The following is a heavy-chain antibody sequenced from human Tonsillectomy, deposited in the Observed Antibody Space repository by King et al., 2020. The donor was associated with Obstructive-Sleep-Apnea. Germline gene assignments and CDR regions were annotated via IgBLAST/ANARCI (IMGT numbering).Heavy chain of an antibody. Sequence: QLVQSGGGVVQPGRSLRLSCAASGFTFSSYGMHWVRQAPGKGLEWVAVISYDGSNKYYADSVKGRFTISRDNSKNTLYLQMNSLRAEDTAVYYCNRERAPLAWDAFDIWGQGTMVTVSS. CDR2: ISYDGSNK. D-gene: IGHD1-26*01. CDR3: NRERAPLAWDAFDI. CDR1: GFTFSSYG. V-gene: IGHV3-30*03. J-gene: IGHJ3*02.